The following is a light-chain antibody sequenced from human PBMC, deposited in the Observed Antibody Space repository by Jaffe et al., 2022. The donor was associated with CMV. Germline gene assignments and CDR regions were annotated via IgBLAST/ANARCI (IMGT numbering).Light chain of an antibody. J-gene: IGKJ1*01. V-gene: IGKV3-15*01. Sequence: EIVMTQSPATLSVSPGERATLSCRASQSVSTNLAWYQQTPGQPPRLLIYDASTRATDIPARFSGSGSGTEFTLTISSLQSEDFAVYYCQQYNNWPSWTFGQGTKVDMK. CDR3: QQYNNWPSWT. CDR1: QSVSTN. CDR2: DAS.